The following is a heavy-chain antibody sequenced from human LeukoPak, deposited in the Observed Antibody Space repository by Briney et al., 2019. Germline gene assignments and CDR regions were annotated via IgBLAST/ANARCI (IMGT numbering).Heavy chain of an antibody. Sequence: SVKVSCKASGGTFSSYAISWVRQAPGQGLEWMGGIIPIFGTANYAQKFQGRVTITADESTSAAYMELSSLRSEDTAVYYCARDKVPAAINGVGAFDIWGQGTMVTVSS. V-gene: IGHV1-69*13. CDR3: ARDKVPAAINGVGAFDI. D-gene: IGHD2-2*02. J-gene: IGHJ3*02. CDR1: GGTFSSYA. CDR2: IIPIFGTA.